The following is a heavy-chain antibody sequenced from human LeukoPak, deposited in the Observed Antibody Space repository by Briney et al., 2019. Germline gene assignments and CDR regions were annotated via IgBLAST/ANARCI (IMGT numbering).Heavy chain of an antibody. CDR3: ARSAQTFYDFWSGYSGAHWFDP. V-gene: IGHV4-59*08. D-gene: IGHD3-3*01. J-gene: IGHJ5*02. CDR1: GGSISSFY. Sequence: SETLSLTCAVSGGSISSFYWSWIRQPPGKGLGYIGSIYYSGSSIYNPSLKSRVTISVDTSKNHFSLKLSSVTAADTAVYYCARSAQTFYDFWSGYSGAHWFDPWGQGTLVTVSS. CDR2: IYYSGSS.